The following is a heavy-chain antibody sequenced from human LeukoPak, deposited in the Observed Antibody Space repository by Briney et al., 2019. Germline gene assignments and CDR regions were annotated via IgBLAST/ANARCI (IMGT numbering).Heavy chain of an antibody. V-gene: IGHV1-2*02. D-gene: IGHD3-10*01. CDR3: ARVYGDHYGSGVIDY. CDR1: GYTFTDYY. J-gene: IGHJ4*02. CDR2: INPNSGGT. Sequence: ASVKVSCKASGYTFTDYYMHWVRQAPGQGLEWMGWINPNSGGTNYAQKFQGRVTMTRDTFISTAYMELSRLRSDDTAVYYCARVYGDHYGSGVIDYWGQGTLVTISS.